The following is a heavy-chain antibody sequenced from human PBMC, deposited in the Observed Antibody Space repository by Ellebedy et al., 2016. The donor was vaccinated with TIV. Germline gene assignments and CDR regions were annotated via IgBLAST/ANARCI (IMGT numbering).Heavy chain of an antibody. V-gene: IGHV3-23*01. CDR2: ISGSGGST. CDR1: GFIVSSYY. Sequence: GGSLRLSCAASGFIVSSYYMSWVRQAPGKGLEWVSAISGSGGSTYYADSVKGRFTISRDNSKNTLYLQMNSLRAEDTAVYYCAKDQGRVSEQPDLFDYWGQGTLVTVSS. D-gene: IGHD6-13*01. J-gene: IGHJ4*02. CDR3: AKDQGRVSEQPDLFDY.